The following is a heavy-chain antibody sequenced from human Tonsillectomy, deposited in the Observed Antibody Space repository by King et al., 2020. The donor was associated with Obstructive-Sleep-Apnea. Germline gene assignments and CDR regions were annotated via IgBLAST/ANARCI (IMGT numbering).Heavy chain of an antibody. CDR3: ASAPPGSNWTTIKSYFDL. D-gene: IGHD1-20*01. CDR2: MNPNSGNT. Sequence: QLVQSGAEVKKPGASVKVSCKASGYTFTSYDINWVRQATGQGLEWMGWMNPNSGNTGYAQKFQGRVTMTRSTSITTAYMELSSLRYEETAAYYCASAPPGSNWTTIKSYFDLWGRGTLVTVSS. V-gene: IGHV1-8*01. J-gene: IGHJ2*01. CDR1: GYTFTSYD.